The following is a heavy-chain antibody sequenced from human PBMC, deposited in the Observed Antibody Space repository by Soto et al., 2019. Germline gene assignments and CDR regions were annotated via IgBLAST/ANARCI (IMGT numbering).Heavy chain of an antibody. CDR2: IDSGGIT. CDR3: ARGGSLYYYYGIDI. V-gene: IGHV3-53*01. CDR1: GFTVSSNY. D-gene: IGHD3-16*01. J-gene: IGHJ6*02. Sequence: EVQLVESGGGLIQPGGSLRLSCAASGFTVSSNYMTWVRQAPGKGLEWVSVIDSGGITYYADSVKGRFTVSRDNSKNMLHLQMNSLRVEDTAVYYCARGGSLYYYYGIDIWGQGTTVTVSS.